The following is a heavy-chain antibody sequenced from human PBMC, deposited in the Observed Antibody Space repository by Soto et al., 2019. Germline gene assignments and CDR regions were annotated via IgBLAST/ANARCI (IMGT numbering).Heavy chain of an antibody. V-gene: IGHV4-39*01. CDR3: AKRGHSTSWYWFDP. J-gene: IGHJ5*02. D-gene: IGHD2-2*01. CDR1: GGSISAGSYT. Sequence: QLQLQESGPGLLRPSDTLSLTCTVSGGSISAGSYTGGWIRQPPGKGLEWIGTVSYNGGTYFNPSLKSRVTISVDASNNQFSLKLSSVTAADTAVYYSAKRGHSTSWYWFDPWGQGTLVTVSS. CDR2: VSYNGGT.